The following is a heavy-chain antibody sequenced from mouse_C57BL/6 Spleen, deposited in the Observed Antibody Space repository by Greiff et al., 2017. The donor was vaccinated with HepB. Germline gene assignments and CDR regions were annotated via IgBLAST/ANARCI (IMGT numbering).Heavy chain of an antibody. Sequence: QVQLQQPGAELVMPGASVKLSCKASGYTFTSYWMHWVKQRPGQGLEWIGEIDPSDSYTNYNQKLKGKSTLTVDKSSSTAYMQLSSLTSEDSAVYYCARSPITTVVPYFDYWGQGTTLTVSS. CDR2: IDPSDSYT. J-gene: IGHJ2*01. CDR3: ARSPITTVVPYFDY. CDR1: GYTFTSYW. V-gene: IGHV1-69*01. D-gene: IGHD1-1*01.